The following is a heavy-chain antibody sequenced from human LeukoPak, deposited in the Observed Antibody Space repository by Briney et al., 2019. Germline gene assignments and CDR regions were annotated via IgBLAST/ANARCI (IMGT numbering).Heavy chain of an antibody. D-gene: IGHD3-3*01. V-gene: IGHV1-58*02. Sequence: SVKVSCKASGFTFSSSAIQWVRQARGQRLEWIGWIVVGSCNAKYAQKFQERVTITRDLSTSTAYMELSRLRSEDTAVYYCAADDLFKGVWGQGTTVTVSS. J-gene: IGHJ6*01. CDR3: AADDLFKGV. CDR2: IVVGSCNA. CDR1: GFTFSSSA.